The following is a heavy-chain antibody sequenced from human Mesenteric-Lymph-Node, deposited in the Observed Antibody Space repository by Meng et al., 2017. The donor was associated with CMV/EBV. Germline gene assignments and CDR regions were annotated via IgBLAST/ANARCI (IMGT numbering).Heavy chain of an antibody. J-gene: IGHJ4*02. CDR2: IDSNSGAT. Sequence: VHWLQARAGVRKPVASVKASCKASGYTFSDYNIHWVRQAPGQGLEWMGWIDSNSGATDYAQKFQGRLTMTRDTSITTVYMELSSLRSDDTAVYYCARDPSGSRVPFNYWGQGSLVTVSS. D-gene: IGHD1-26*01. CDR1: GYTFSDYN. CDR3: ARDPSGSRVPFNY. V-gene: IGHV1-2*02.